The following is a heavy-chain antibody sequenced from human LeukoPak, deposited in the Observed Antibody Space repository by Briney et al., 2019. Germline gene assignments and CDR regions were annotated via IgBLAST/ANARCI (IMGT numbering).Heavy chain of an antibody. CDR3: AELGITMIGGV. D-gene: IGHD3-10*02. CDR1: GFTFSSYE. CDR2: ISSSGSTI. V-gene: IGHV3-48*03. Sequence: QTGGSLRLSCAASGFTFSSYEMNWVRQAQGKGLEWVSYISSSGSTIYYADSVKGRFTIYRDNAKNSLYLQMNSLRAEDTAVYYCAELGITMIGGVWGKGTTVTISS. J-gene: IGHJ6*04.